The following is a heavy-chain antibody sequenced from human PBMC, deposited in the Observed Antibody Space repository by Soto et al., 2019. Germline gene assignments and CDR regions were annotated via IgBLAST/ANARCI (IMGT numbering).Heavy chain of an antibody. Sequence: EVQLVESGGGLVQPGRSLRLSCAASGFTFDDYAMHWFRQAPGKGLEWVSGISWTSGSIGYAASVKGRFTISRDNAKNSLYLQMNSLRAEDTAVYYCAKGSTYRVGSVDLWGRGTLVTVSS. CDR3: AKGSTYRVGSVDL. D-gene: IGHD1-26*01. V-gene: IGHV3-9*01. CDR1: GFTFDDYA. J-gene: IGHJ2*01. CDR2: ISWTSGSI.